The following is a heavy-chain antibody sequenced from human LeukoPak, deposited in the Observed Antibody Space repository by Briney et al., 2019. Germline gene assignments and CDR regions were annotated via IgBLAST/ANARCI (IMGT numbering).Heavy chain of an antibody. CDR1: GASCDDYY. CDR2: IHPHGIF. D-gene: IGHD5-24*01. V-gene: IGHV4-34*01. Sequence: SETLSLTCAVHGASCDDYYCSWIRQPPGRGLEWIGEIHPHGIFYYNSSLTCRVTISIDTSKSQFSLRLTSVTAADTALYYCARGRDRSKAGDLWGQGSLVIVSS. CDR3: ARGRDRSKAGDL. J-gene: IGHJ5*02.